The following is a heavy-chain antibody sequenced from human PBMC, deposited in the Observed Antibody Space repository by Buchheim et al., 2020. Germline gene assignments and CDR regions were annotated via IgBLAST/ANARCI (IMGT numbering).Heavy chain of an antibody. D-gene: IGHD5-18*01. CDR3: AKVARRYSYGLGLS. Sequence: QVQLVESGGGFVKSGGSLRLSCAASGFSFSDAYMSWFRQAPGKGLEWISYISFSSAYTNYADSVKGRFTISRDNAKNSLYLQLNSLRAEDTAVYYCAKVARRYSYGLGLSWGQGTL. CDR2: ISFSSAYT. V-gene: IGHV3-11*05. J-gene: IGHJ5*02. CDR1: GFSFSDAY.